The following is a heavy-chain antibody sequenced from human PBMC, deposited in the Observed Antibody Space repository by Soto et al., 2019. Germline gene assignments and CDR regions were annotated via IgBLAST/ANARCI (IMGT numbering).Heavy chain of an antibody. CDR2: ISSSGYI. V-gene: IGHV3-21*04. CDR1: GFNFNSYT. D-gene: IGHD3-3*01. CDR3: AKREFLEWLLWGLFDY. Sequence: GGSLRLSCAASGFNFNSYTINWVRQAPGKRLEWLSSISSSGYIFSTDSVRGRFTISRDNAKNSVYLQMNSLRAEDTAVYYCAKREFLEWLLWGLFDYWGQGTLVTVSS. J-gene: IGHJ4*02.